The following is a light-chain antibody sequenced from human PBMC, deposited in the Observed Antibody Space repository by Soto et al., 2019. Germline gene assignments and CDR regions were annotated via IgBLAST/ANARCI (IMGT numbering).Light chain of an antibody. CDR1: SSNIGAGYD. J-gene: IGLJ3*02. CDR3: QSYDSRLRGVV. CDR2: GNS. Sequence: QSVLTQPPSVSGAPGQRVTISCTGSSSNIGAGYDVHWYQQLPGTAPKLLIYGNSNRPSGVPDRFSGSQSGTSASLAITGRHAEDDARYYRQSYDSRLRGVVFGGGTEVTVL. V-gene: IGLV1-40*01.